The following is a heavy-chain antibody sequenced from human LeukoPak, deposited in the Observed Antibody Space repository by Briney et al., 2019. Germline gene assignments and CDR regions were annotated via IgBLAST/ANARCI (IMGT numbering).Heavy chain of an antibody. CDR2: INPKNGGT. CDR1: GYTFPGHH. CDR3: ARDGYGGNSFDY. Sequence: GASVKVSCKASGYTFPGHHIHWVRQAPGQGLEWMGWINPKNGGTNYAQKFQGRVTMTRDTSINTAFMELSRLNSDDTAVYSCARDGYGGNSFDYWGQGTLVTVSS. V-gene: IGHV1-2*02. D-gene: IGHD4-23*01. J-gene: IGHJ4*02.